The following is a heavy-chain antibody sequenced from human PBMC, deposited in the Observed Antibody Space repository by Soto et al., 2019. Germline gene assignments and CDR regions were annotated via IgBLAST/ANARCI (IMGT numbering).Heavy chain of an antibody. V-gene: IGHV3-23*01. CDR1: GFTFNNFA. J-gene: IGHJ4*02. CDR2: ITASGSFT. D-gene: IGHD6-13*01. Sequence: EVQLLESGGALVQPGGSLRLACEASGFTFNNFAMSWVRQAPGKGLEWVSGITASGSFTYYAASVKGLFTISRDNRKNTLSLQIDSLRGEDTASYYCVKDSSRWYYFDYWGPGTLVTVSS. CDR3: VKDSSRWYYFDY.